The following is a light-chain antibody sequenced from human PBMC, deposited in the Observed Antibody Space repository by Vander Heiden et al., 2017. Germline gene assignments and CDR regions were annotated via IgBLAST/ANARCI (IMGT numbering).Light chain of an antibody. V-gene: IGLV1-47*01. CDR2: GNN. CDR1: NPNIGSNP. J-gene: IGLJ2*01. CDR3: AAWDDTLSAVV. Sequence: QSVLTHPPSASRTTGQRFPISCTATNPNIGSNPEEWYQRLPGTAPKLLVDGNNRRPSGVPDRCSGSKTGNSVSLAISGLLSEDEGDYYCAAWDDTLSAVVFGGGTRLTVL.